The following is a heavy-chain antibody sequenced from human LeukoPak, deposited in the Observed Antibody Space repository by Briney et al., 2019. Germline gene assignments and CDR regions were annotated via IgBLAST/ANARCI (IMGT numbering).Heavy chain of an antibody. Sequence: GGSLRLSCAASGFTFSSHAMHWVRQAPGKGLEWLAFISWDGNVKYCADSVEGRFTISRDSPKNTLFLQMNSLIAEDTAVYYCARDLSTRYSVDYWGQGTLVTVSS. CDR3: ARDLSTRYSVDY. D-gene: IGHD2-15*01. CDR2: ISWDGNVK. J-gene: IGHJ4*02. CDR1: GFTFSSHA. V-gene: IGHV3-30*04.